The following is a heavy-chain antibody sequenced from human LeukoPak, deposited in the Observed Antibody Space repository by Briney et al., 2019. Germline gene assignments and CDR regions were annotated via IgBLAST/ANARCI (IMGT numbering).Heavy chain of an antibody. J-gene: IGHJ3*02. CDR1: GGSFSGYY. V-gene: IGHV4-34*01. D-gene: IGHD3-10*01. CDR2: INHSGST. Sequence: SETLSLTCAVYGGSFSGYYWSWIRQPPGKGLEWIGEINHSGSTNYNPSLKSRVTISVDTSKNQFSLKLSSVTAADTAVYYCARSSYYYAAEASDIWGQGTMVTVSS. CDR3: ARSSYYYAAEASDI.